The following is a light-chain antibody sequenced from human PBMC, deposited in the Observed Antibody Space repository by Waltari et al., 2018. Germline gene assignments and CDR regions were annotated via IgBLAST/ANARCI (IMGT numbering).Light chain of an antibody. J-gene: IGLJ2*01. CDR1: SSNIGNDY. CDR2: ENN. V-gene: IGLV1-51*02. CDR3: GTWDTSLSALI. Sequence: QSVLTQPPSVSAAPGQKVTISCSGSSSNIGNDYVSWYQPPPGTAPKLFIYENNKRPSGIPDRFSGSKSGTSATLGITGLQTGDEADYYCGTWDTSLSALIFGGGTKLTVL.